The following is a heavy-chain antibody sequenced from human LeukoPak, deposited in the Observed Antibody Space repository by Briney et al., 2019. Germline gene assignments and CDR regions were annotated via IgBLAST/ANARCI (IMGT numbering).Heavy chain of an antibody. Sequence: PGGSLRLSCAASGFTFSSYAMHWVRQAPGKGLEYVSAISSNGGSTYYADSVKGRFTISRDNFKNTLYLQMNSLRPEDTALYYCAKGLRSGRYYSPFDYWGQGTPVTVSS. D-gene: IGHD3-10*01. V-gene: IGHV3-64*04. CDR1: GFTFSSYA. CDR2: ISSNGGST. J-gene: IGHJ4*02. CDR3: AKGLRSGRYYSPFDY.